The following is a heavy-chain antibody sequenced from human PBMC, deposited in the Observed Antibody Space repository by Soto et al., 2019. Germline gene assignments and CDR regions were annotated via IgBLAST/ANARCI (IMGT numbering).Heavy chain of an antibody. J-gene: IGHJ3*02. Sequence: SVKVSCKASGYTFTGYYMHWVRRPPGQGLEWMGWINPNSGGTNYAQKFQGWVTMTRDTSIGTAYMELSRLRSDDTAVYYCARDITVTTVGIAFDIWGQGTMVTVSS. CDR3: ARDITVTTVGIAFDI. D-gene: IGHD4-17*01. CDR2: INPNSGGT. CDR1: GYTFTGYY. V-gene: IGHV1-2*04.